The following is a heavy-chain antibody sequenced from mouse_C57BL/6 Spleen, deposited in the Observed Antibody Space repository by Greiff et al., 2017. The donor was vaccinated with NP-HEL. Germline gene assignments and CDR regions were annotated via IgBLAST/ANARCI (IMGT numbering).Heavy chain of an antibody. CDR2: ISSGSSTI. Sequence: EVMLVESGGGLVKPGGSLKLSCAASGFTFSDYGMHWVRQAPEKGLEWVAYISSGSSTIYYADTVKGRFTISRDNAKNTLFLQMTSLRSEDTAMYYCARREYSTAMDYWGQGTSVTVSS. J-gene: IGHJ4*01. D-gene: IGHD2-5*01. CDR3: ARREYSTAMDY. V-gene: IGHV5-17*01. CDR1: GFTFSDYG.